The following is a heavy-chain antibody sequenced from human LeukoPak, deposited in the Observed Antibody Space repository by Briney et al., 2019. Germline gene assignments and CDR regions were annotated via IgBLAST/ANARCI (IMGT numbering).Heavy chain of an antibody. CDR1: GDSISSGDYS. J-gene: IGHJ4*02. V-gene: IGHV4-30-2*01. CDR3: ARGVLYSGYDSYFDY. CDR2: IYDSGST. Sequence: PSQTLSLTCAVSGDSISSGDYSWSWIRQPPGKGLEWIGYIYDSGSTYYNPSLKSRVTMSVDRSKNQFSLKLSSVTAADTAVYYCARGVLYSGYDSYFDYWGQGILVTLTS. D-gene: IGHD5-12*01.